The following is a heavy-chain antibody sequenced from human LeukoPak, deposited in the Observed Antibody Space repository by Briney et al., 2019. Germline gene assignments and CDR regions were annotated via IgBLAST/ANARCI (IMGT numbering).Heavy chain of an antibody. CDR1: GFTFSRYG. CDR2: ISGSGGST. CDR3: AKGLVATVTTLGSVCYFDY. Sequence: GGSLRLSCAASGFTFSRYGMHWVRQAPGKGLEWVSAISGSGGSTYYADSVKGRFTISRDNSKNTLYLQMNSLRAEDTAVYYCAKGLVATVTTLGSVCYFDYWGQGILVTVSS. V-gene: IGHV3-23*01. J-gene: IGHJ4*02. D-gene: IGHD4-17*01.